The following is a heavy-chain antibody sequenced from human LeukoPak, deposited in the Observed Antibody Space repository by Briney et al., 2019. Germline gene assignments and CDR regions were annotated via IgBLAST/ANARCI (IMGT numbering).Heavy chain of an antibody. CDR3: ARATSDSGRYYFDL. J-gene: IGHJ4*02. CDR1: GFTFSDHY. CDR2: TRNRAKSYTT. V-gene: IGHV3-72*01. D-gene: IGHD6-19*01. Sequence: GGSLRLSCAASGFTFSDHYMDWVRQAPGKGLEWVGRTRNRAKSYTTEYAASVKGRFTVSGDDSKNSLYLQMNSLKSEDTAMYYCARATSDSGRYYFDLWGQGTLVTVSS.